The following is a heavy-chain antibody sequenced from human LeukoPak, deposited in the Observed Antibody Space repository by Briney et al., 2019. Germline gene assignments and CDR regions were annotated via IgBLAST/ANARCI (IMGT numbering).Heavy chain of an antibody. D-gene: IGHD3-22*01. J-gene: IGHJ5*02. CDR1: GGTFSSHA. CDR2: IIPIFGTA. CDR3: ARDPMIGRNPLNWFDP. V-gene: IGHV1-69*05. Sequence: ASVKVSCKASGGTFSSHAISWVRQAPGQGLEWMGGIIPIFGTANYAQKFQGRVTITTDESTSTAYMELSSLRSEDTAVYYCARDPMIGRNPLNWFDPWGQGTLVTVSS.